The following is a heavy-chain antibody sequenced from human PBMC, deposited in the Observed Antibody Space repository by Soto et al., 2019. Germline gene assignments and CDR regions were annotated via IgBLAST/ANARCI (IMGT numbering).Heavy chain of an antibody. CDR3: AKDLVGSNADYYDY. CDR1: GFTFSSYA. D-gene: IGHD2-15*01. V-gene: IGHV3-23*01. Sequence: GGALRLSCAASGFTFSSYAMSWVRQAPGKGMEWVAAISGSGGSTYYADSVKGRFTISRENSKNTLYLQMNSLRAEDAAVYYCAKDLVGSNADYYDYWGQGTLVTVSS. CDR2: ISGSGGST. J-gene: IGHJ4*02.